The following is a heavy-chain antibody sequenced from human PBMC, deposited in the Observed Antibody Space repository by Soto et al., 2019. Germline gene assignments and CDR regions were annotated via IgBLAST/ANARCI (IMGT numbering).Heavy chain of an antibody. J-gene: IGHJ3*02. CDR1: GYTFTRSG. CDR2: ISTYNGDT. Sequence: ASVKVSCKASGYTFTRSGISWVRQAPGQGLEWMGWISTYNGDTNYAQTFQGRVTMTTDTSTSTVHMEVRSLRSDDTAVYYCARELGGDAFDIWGQGTMVTVSS. D-gene: IGHD3-16*01. V-gene: IGHV1-18*01. CDR3: ARELGGDAFDI.